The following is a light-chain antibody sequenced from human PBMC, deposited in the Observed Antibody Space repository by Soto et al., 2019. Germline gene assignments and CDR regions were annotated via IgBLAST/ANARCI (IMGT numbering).Light chain of an antibody. V-gene: IGKV3-20*01. CDR2: GAS. J-gene: IGKJ1*01. CDR3: QQYGTSPWT. CDR1: QSVSSSY. Sequence: EIVLTQSPGTLSLSPGERATLSCRASQSVSSSYLAWYQQKPGQAPRLLIYGASRRATGIPDRFSGSGSGTDFTLTISRLEPEDFAVYYCQQYGTSPWTFGPGTEVE.